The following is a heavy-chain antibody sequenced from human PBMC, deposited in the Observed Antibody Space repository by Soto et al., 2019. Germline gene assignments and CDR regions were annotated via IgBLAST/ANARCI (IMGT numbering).Heavy chain of an antibody. V-gene: IGHV3-23*01. CDR2: ISGSGGST. Sequence: GGSLRLSCAASGFTFSSYAMSWVRQAPGKGLEWVSAISGSGGSTYYADSVKGRFTISRDNSKNTLYLQMNSLRAEDTAVYYCAKDTYADRGYSSSWYRVGWFDSWGQGTLVTVSS. CDR1: GFTFSSYA. J-gene: IGHJ5*01. D-gene: IGHD6-13*01. CDR3: AKDTYADRGYSSSWYRVGWFDS.